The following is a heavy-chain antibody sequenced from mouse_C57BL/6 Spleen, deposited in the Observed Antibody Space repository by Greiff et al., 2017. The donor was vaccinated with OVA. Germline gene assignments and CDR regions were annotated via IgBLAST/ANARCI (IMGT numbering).Heavy chain of an antibody. D-gene: IGHD1-1*01. Sequence: EVKLVESGAELVKPGASVKLSCTASGFNIKDYYMHWVKQRTEQGLEWIGRIDPEDGETKYAPKFQGKATITADTSSNTAYLQLSSLTSEDTAVYYCARAYYGSSYHYAMDYWGQGTSVTVSS. V-gene: IGHV14-2*01. CDR2: IDPEDGET. J-gene: IGHJ4*01. CDR3: ARAYYGSSYHYAMDY. CDR1: GFNIKDYY.